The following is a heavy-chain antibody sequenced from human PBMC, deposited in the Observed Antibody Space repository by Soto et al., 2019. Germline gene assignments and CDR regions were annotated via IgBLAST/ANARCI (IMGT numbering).Heavy chain of an antibody. CDR1: GDSIRRGNHY. D-gene: IGHD3-9*01. V-gene: IGHV4-30-4*01. CDR3: AGVDISPLYGCMVV. Sequence: SETLSLTCTVSGDSIRRGNHYWSWIRQPPGKGLEWIGYIYYSGSTYYSPSLKSRVTISVDTSKNQFSLKLNSVTAADTAVYYCAGVDISPLYGCMVVLDQGTMLAVS. J-gene: IGHJ6*02. CDR2: IYYSGST.